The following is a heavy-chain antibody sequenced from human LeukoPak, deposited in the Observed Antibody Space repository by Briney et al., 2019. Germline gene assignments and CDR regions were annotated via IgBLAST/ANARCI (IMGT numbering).Heavy chain of an antibody. D-gene: IGHD2-8*01. V-gene: IGHV1-24*01. J-gene: IGHJ3*02. Sequence: ASVKVSCKASGYTFTGYYMHWVRQAPGKGLEWMGGFDPEDGETIYAQKFQGRVTMTEDTSTDTAYMELSSLRSEDTAVYYCATVHGGVAFDIWGQGTMVTVSS. CDR3: ATVHGGVAFDI. CDR1: GYTFTGYY. CDR2: FDPEDGET.